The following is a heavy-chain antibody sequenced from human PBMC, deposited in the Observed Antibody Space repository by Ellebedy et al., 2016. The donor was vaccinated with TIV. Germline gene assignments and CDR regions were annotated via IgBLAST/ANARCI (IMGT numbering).Heavy chain of an antibody. CDR2: INPNSGGT. CDR3: ARATGGGNAFDI. J-gene: IGHJ3*02. Sequence: AASVKVSCKASGYTFTDYYLYWIRQAPGQGLEWMGWINPNSGGTYYAQKFQGRVTMTRDTSISTAYMELSRLTSDDTAVYYWARATGGGNAFDIWGQGTMVTVSS. V-gene: IGHV1-2*02. CDR1: GYTFTDYY. D-gene: IGHD3-16*01.